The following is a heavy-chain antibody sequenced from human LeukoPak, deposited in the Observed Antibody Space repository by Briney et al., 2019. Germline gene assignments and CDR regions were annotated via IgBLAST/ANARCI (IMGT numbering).Heavy chain of an antibody. CDR1: GYTFTSYG. J-gene: IGHJ4*02. Sequence: ASVKVSCKASGYTFTSYGISWVRQAPGQGLEWMGWISAYNGNTNYAQKLQGRVTMTTDTSTSTAYMELRSLRSDDTAVYSCARQSSGRSYGSGSSPLYYFDYWGQGILVTVSS. CDR2: ISAYNGNT. CDR3: ARQSSGRSYGSGSSPLYYFDY. V-gene: IGHV1-18*01. D-gene: IGHD3-10*01.